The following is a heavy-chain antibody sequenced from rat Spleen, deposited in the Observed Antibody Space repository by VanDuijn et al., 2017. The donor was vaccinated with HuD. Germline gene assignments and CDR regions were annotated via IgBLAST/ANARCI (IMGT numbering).Heavy chain of an antibody. CDR3: AKDMNYYSTYPFYVMGD. J-gene: IGHJ4*01. CDR1: GFNFKDYW. Sequence: EVKLVESGGGLVQPGRSLKLSCAASGFNFKDYWMGWVRQAPGKGLEWIGEINKDSSTIKYTPSLKDKFTISRDNGQNTLYLQMSKLGSEDTATYYCAKDMNYYSTYPFYVMGDWGQGASVTVSS. V-gene: IGHV4-2*01. CDR2: INKDSSTI. D-gene: IGHD1-2*01.